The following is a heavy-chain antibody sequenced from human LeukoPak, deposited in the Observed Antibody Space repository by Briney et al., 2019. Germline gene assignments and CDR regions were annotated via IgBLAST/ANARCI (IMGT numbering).Heavy chain of an antibody. J-gene: IGHJ3*01. CDR2: IYYSGST. CDR1: GGSISSASYF. Sequence: SETLSRTCTVSGGSISSASYFWGWIRQPPGKGLEWIGTIYYSGSTYYNASLRSRLTMSGDTSRNQFSLRLTSVNAADTAVYYCAKARVRYSDSSGLYAFDFWGPGTMVTVSS. CDR3: AKARVRYSDSSGLYAFDF. V-gene: IGHV4-39*01. D-gene: IGHD3-22*01.